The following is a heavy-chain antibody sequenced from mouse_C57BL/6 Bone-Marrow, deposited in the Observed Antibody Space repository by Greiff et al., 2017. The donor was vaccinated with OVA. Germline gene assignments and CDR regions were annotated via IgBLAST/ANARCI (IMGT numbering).Heavy chain of an antibody. V-gene: IGHV5-6*01. CDR2: ISSGGSYT. J-gene: IGHJ3*01. D-gene: IGHD1-1*01. Sequence: EVQLVESGGDLVKPGGSLKLSCAASGFTFSSYGMSWVRQTPDKRLEWVATISSGGSYTYYPDSVKGRFTISRDNAKNTLYLQMSSLKSEDTAMYYCARHERTNDYYGSSPWFAYWGQGTLVTVSA. CDR3: ARHERTNDYYGSSPWFAY. CDR1: GFTFSSYG.